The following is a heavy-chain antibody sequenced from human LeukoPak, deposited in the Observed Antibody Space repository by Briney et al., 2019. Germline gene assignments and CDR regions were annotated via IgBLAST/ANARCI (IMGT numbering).Heavy chain of an antibody. CDR1: GFTFDDYA. CDR3: AKDIGSNKYFDWLLSPTELDY. V-gene: IGHV3-43*02. CDR2: ISGEGGST. D-gene: IGHD3-9*01. Sequence: PGGSLRLSCAASGFTFDDYAMHWVRQAPGKGLDGASLISGEGGSTYYADSVKGRFTISRDNSKNSLYLQMNSLRTEDTALYYCAKDIGSNKYFDWLLSPTELDYWGQGTLVTVSS. J-gene: IGHJ4*02.